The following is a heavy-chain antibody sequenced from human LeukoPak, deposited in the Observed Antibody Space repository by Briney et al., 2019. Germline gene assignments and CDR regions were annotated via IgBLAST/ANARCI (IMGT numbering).Heavy chain of an antibody. D-gene: IGHD3-10*01. Sequence: SETLSLTCTVSGASISTYSWSWIRQPPGEGLEFIGYLYNSGSISYNPSLKSRVTISLDRSKNQFSLKLSSVTSADKAVYYCARAVGSGTNWFDPWGQGTLVTVSS. J-gene: IGHJ5*02. CDR2: LYNSGSI. V-gene: IGHV4-59*01. CDR3: ARAVGSGTNWFDP. CDR1: GASISTYS.